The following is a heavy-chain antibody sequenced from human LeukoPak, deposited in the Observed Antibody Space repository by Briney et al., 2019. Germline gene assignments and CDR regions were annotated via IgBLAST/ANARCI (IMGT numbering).Heavy chain of an antibody. CDR3: ARRIQGMAPYYFDY. CDR1: GFTFSSYW. CDR2: INSDGGST. V-gene: IGHV3-74*01. J-gene: IGHJ4*02. D-gene: IGHD5-24*01. Sequence: GGSLRLSCAASGFTFSSYWMHWVRQAPGKGLVWVSRINSDGGSTSYADSVKGRFTISRDNAKNTPYLQMNSLRAEDTAVYYCARRIQGMAPYYFDYWGQGTLVTVSS.